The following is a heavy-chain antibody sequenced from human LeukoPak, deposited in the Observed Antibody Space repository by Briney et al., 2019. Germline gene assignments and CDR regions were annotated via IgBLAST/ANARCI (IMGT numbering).Heavy chain of an antibody. CDR3: ARGQEAITWYFDY. CDR2: IVPIFGKT. J-gene: IGHJ4*02. Sequence: GASVKVSCKASGDSFMSYGLSWVRQAPGQGLEWLGGIVPIFGKTTYAHKFQGRLAITTDDTTDDSTTTTYMELTSLTSADTAVYFCARGQEAITWYFDYWGQGTLVTVSS. V-gene: IGHV1-69*05. CDR1: GDSFMSYG.